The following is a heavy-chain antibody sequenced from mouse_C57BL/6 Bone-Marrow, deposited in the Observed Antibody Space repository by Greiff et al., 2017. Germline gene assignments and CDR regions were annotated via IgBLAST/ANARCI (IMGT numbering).Heavy chain of an antibody. J-gene: IGHJ4*01. CDR3: ARQKWYYAMDY. V-gene: IGHV5-6*01. D-gene: IGHD1-3*01. Sequence: EVQVVESGGDLVKPGGSLKLSCAASGFTFSSYGMSWVRQTPDKRLEWVATISSGGSYTYYPDSVKGRFTISRDNAKNTLYLQMSSLKSEYTAMYYCARQKWYYAMDYWGQGTSVTVSS. CDR2: ISSGGSYT. CDR1: GFTFSSYG.